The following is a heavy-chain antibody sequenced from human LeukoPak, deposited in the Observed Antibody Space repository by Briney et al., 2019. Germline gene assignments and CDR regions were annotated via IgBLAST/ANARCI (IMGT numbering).Heavy chain of an antibody. Sequence: PGGSLRLSCAASGFTFSNNWMIWVRQAPGKGLEWVANIKEDGSAKCYVDSVKGRFTISRDNAKNSLYLQMNSLRAEDTAVYYCARGGTQSPTDWGPGTLVTVSS. CDR2: IKEDGSAK. CDR1: GFTFSNNW. J-gene: IGHJ4*02. V-gene: IGHV3-7*01. CDR3: ARGGTQSPTD.